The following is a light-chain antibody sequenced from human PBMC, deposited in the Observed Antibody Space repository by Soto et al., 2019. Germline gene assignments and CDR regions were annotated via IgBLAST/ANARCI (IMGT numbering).Light chain of an antibody. CDR3: QQRSNWPYT. J-gene: IGKJ2*01. V-gene: IGKV3-11*01. CDR2: DAS. CDR1: QSVSSY. Sequence: EIVLTQSPATLSLSPGERATLSCRASQSVSSYFAWYQQKPGQAPRLLIYDASNRATGIPARFSGSGSGTDFTLTTSSLEPEDFAVYYCQQRSNWPYTFGQGTKLEIK.